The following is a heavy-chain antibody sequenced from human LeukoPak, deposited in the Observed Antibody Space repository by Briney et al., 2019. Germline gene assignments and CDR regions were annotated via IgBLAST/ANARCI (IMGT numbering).Heavy chain of an antibody. V-gene: IGHV3-23*01. Sequence: GGSLRLSCAASGFTFSSYAMSWVRQAPGKGLEWVSAISGSGSSTYYADSVKGRFTISRDNSKNTLYLQVNSLRAEDTAVYYCAKDPRFDDWFDPWGQGTLVTVSS. CDR3: AKDPRFDDWFDP. J-gene: IGHJ5*02. CDR1: GFTFSSYA. D-gene: IGHD3-9*01. CDR2: ISGSGSST.